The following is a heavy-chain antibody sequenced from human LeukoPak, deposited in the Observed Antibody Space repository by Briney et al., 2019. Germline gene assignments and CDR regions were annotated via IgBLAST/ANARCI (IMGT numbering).Heavy chain of an antibody. V-gene: IGHV3-23*01. J-gene: IGHJ4*02. CDR3: AKEMASRRPFDC. CDR1: EFTLSSYG. D-gene: IGHD5-24*01. Sequence: GGSLRLSCAASEFTLSSYGMAWVRQAPGKGPEWVSAIGHGGTTYYTDPVRSRFTISRDNSKITLYQQMNSLRGEDTAVYYCAKEMASRRPFDCWGQGTLVTVSS. CDR2: IGHGGTT.